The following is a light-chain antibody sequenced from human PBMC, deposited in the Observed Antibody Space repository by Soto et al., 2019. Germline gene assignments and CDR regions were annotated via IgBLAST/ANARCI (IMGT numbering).Light chain of an antibody. Sequence: ESVLTQSPGTLSLSPGERATLSCRASQSVSNNYLAWYQQKPGQAPRLFIYGASSRATGIPDRFSGSGSGTDFTLTISGLEPEDFAVYYCQQYGSSKTFGQGTKVEIK. CDR3: QQYGSSKT. V-gene: IGKV3-20*01. CDR1: QSVSNNY. CDR2: GAS. J-gene: IGKJ1*01.